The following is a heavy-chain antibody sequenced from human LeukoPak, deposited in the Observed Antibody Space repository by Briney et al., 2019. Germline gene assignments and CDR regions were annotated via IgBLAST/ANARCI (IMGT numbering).Heavy chain of an antibody. Sequence: PSETLSLTCTVSGGSISSYYWSWIRQPPGKGLEWIGYIYYSGSTNYNPSLKSRVTISVDTSKNQFSLKLSSVTAADTAVYYCARGLVSKVECLRDWFDPWGQGTLVTVSS. J-gene: IGHJ5*02. D-gene: IGHD5-12*01. V-gene: IGHV4-59*01. CDR3: ARGLVSKVECLRDWFDP. CDR1: GGSISSYY. CDR2: IYYSGST.